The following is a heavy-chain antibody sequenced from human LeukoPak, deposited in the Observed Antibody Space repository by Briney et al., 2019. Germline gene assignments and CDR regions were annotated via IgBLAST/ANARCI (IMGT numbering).Heavy chain of an antibody. J-gene: IGHJ4*02. V-gene: IGHV4-34*01. CDR2: ISHSGST. CDR3: ARDSTVTTEYYFDY. Sequence: SETLSLTCAVYGGSFSGYYWSWIRQPPGKGLEWIGEISHSGSTNYNPSLKSRVTISVDTSKNQFSLKLSSVTAADTAVYYCARDSTVTTEYYFDYWGQGTLVTVSS. D-gene: IGHD4-17*01. CDR1: GGSFSGYY.